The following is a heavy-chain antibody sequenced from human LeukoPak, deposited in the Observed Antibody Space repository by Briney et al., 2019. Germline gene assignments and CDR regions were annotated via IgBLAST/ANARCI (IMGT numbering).Heavy chain of an antibody. V-gene: IGHV1-69*05. D-gene: IGHD3-22*01. CDR3: AVATYYYESSGSPFDY. Sequence: ASVKVSCKASGGTFSSYAISWVRQAPGQGLEWMGGIIPIFGAANYAQKFQGRVTITTDESTSTAYMGLSSLRSEDTAVYYCAVATYYYESSGSPFDYWGQGTLVTVSS. J-gene: IGHJ4*02. CDR2: IIPIFGAA. CDR1: GGTFSSYA.